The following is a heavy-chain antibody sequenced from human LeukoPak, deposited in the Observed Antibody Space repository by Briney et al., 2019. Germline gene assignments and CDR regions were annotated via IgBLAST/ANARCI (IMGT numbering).Heavy chain of an antibody. CDR1: GFTFSNYG. CDR2: IRHDVSEK. V-gene: IGHV3-30*02. D-gene: IGHD3-16*02. Sequence: GGSLRLSCAASGFTFSNYGMEWVRQAPSKGLEWVAFIRHDVSEKYYADSVKGRFTISRDNSKNTLYLQMNGLKTEDTAVYYCAREGSIVARTDYWGQGALVIVSS. J-gene: IGHJ4*02. CDR3: AREGSIVARTDY.